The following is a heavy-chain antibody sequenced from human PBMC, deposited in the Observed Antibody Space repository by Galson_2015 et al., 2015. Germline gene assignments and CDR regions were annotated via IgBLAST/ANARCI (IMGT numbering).Heavy chain of an antibody. D-gene: IGHD1/OR15-1a*01. CDR1: GGSISSGGYY. Sequence: TLSLTCTVSGGSISSGGYYWSWIRQHPGKGLEWIGYIYYSGSTYYNPSLKSRVTISVDTSKNQFSLKLSSVTAADTAVYYCARDQEQVGSLNYYYYMDVWGKGTTVTVSS. J-gene: IGHJ6*03. CDR3: ARDQEQVGSLNYYYYMDV. CDR2: IYYSGST. V-gene: IGHV4-31*03.